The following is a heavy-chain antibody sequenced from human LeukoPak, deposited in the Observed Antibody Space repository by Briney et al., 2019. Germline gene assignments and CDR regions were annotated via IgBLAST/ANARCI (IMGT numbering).Heavy chain of an antibody. Sequence: PSETLSLTCTVSGGSISSYYWSWIRQPAGKGLEWIGSIYYSGSTYYNPSLKSRVTISVDTSKNQFSLKLSSVTAADTAVYYCARLVGATRIDYWGQGTLVTVSS. V-gene: IGHV4-4*07. CDR2: IYYSGST. CDR1: GGSISSYY. D-gene: IGHD1-26*01. CDR3: ARLVGATRIDY. J-gene: IGHJ4*02.